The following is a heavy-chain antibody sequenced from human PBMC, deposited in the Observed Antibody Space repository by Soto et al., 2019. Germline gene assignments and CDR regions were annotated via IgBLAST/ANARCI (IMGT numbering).Heavy chain of an antibody. J-gene: IGHJ6*02. D-gene: IGHD1-7*01. CDR3: ARDSGNYGNYYYYGMDV. CDR1: GYSISSGYY. V-gene: IGHV4-38-2*02. CDR2: IYHSGST. Sequence: KTSETLSLTCAVSGYSISSGYYWGWSRQPPGKGLEWIGSIYHSGSTYYNPSLKSRVTISVDTSKNQFSLKLSSVTAADTAVYYCARDSGNYGNYYYYGMDVWGQGTTVTVSS.